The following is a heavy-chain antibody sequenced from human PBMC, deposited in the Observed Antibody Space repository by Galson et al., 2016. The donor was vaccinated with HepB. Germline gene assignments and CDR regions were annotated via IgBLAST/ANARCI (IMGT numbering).Heavy chain of an antibody. CDR2: ISDSEST. J-gene: IGHJ6*02. Sequence: RQPTGKGLEWIGYISDSESTNYNPSLKGRVTISLDRSKNQFSLRPNSVIAADTAVYYCAKDEGFYNGMDFWGQGTTVTVSS. D-gene: IGHD2-2*02. V-gene: IGHV4-59*01. CDR3: AKDEGFYNGMDF.